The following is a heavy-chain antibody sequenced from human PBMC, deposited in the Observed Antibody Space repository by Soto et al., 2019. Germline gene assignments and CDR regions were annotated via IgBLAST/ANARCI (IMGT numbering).Heavy chain of an antibody. CDR2: INHSGST. Sequence: QVQLQQWGAGLLKPSETLSLTCAVYGGSFSGYYWSWIRQPPGKGLEWIGEINHSGSTNYNPSLRXRXTXXVDTSKNQFSLKLSSVTAADTAVYYCASAYGSGNSWGQGTLVTVSS. CDR3: ASAYGSGNS. J-gene: IGHJ5*02. V-gene: IGHV4-34*01. D-gene: IGHD3-10*01. CDR1: GGSFSGYY.